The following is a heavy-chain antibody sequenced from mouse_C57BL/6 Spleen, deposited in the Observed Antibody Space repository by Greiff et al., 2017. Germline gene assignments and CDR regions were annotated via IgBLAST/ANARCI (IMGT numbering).Heavy chain of an antibody. D-gene: IGHD1-1*01. CDR2: ITYDGSN. V-gene: IGHV3-6*01. Sequence: EVKVEESGAGLVKPSPSLSLSCSVTGYSITSGYYWNWIRQFTGNKLEWMGYITYDGSNNYNPTLKNRNSITRDTSKNQFFLKLNSVTTEDTATDDGARGEIYGSSSFAYWGQGTLVTVSA. J-gene: IGHJ3*01. CDR3: ARGEIYGSSSFAY. CDR1: GYSITSGYY.